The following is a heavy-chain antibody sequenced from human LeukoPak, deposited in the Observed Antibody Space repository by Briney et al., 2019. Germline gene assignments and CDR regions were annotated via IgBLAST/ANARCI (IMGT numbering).Heavy chain of an antibody. Sequence: GGSLRLSCVASGFTFSSYAMSWVRQAPGKGLEWVSAISGSGGSTYYADSVKGRFTISGDNSKNTLYLQMNSLRAEDTAVYYCAKAYSSSWFPNYYYYGMDVWGQGTTVTVSS. V-gene: IGHV3-23*01. D-gene: IGHD6-13*01. CDR2: ISGSGGST. CDR1: GFTFSSYA. CDR3: AKAYSSSWFPNYYYYGMDV. J-gene: IGHJ6*02.